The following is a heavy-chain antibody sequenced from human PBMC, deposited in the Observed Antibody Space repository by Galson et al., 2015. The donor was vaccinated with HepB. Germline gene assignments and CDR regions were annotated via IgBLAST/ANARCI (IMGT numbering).Heavy chain of an antibody. CDR3: ARDMTYYFSDAFDI. CDR2: IWYDGSSK. Sequence: SLRLSCAASEFTFSNYGMHWVRQAPGKGLEWVAVIWYDGSSKYHADSVKSRFTISRDNSKNTLYLQMNSLRVEDTAVYYCARDMTYYFSDAFDIWGQGTMVTVSS. D-gene: IGHD3-10*01. V-gene: IGHV3-33*01. J-gene: IGHJ3*02. CDR1: EFTFSNYG.